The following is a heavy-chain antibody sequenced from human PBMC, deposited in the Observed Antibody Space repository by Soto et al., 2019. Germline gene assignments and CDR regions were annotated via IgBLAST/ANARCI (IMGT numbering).Heavy chain of an antibody. Sequence: PSETLSRTCVVSGGCSSSGGYNWSWIRQHPGKGLEWIGYIYYSGSTYYNPSLKSRVTISVDTSKNQFSLKLSSVTAADTAVYYCARTYYDILTGYIPGFDYWGQGTLVTVSS. CDR2: IYYSGST. J-gene: IGHJ4*02. D-gene: IGHD3-9*01. CDR1: GGCSSSGGYN. CDR3: ARTYYDILTGYIPGFDY. V-gene: IGHV4-31*11.